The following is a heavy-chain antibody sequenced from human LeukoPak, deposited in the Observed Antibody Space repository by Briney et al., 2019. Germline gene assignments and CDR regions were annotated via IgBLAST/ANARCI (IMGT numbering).Heavy chain of an antibody. Sequence: PSETLSLTCAVSGGSISSSNWWSWVRQPPGKGLEWIGEIYHSGSTNYNASLKSGVTISGDKSKNQFSLKLSSVTAADTAVYYCAREGNSSGWYYFDYWGQGTLVTVSS. D-gene: IGHD6-19*01. CDR3: AREGNSSGWYYFDY. CDR2: IYHSGST. V-gene: IGHV4-4*02. CDR1: GGSISSSNW. J-gene: IGHJ4*02.